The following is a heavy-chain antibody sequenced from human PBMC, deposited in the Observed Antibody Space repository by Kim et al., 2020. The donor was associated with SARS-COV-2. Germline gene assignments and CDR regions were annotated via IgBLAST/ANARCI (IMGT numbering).Heavy chain of an antibody. CDR1: GFPFSRYA. CDR3: SRNPGSAYYFDS. J-gene: IGHJ4*02. Sequence: GGSLRLSCAASGFPFSRYAMHWVRQAPGKGLEWVAVMSYDGSNKYYADSVKGRFTISRDNSKNTLYLQVNSLRLDDTAVYYCSRNPGSAYYFDSWGQGTLITVSS. V-gene: IGHV3-30-3*01. CDR2: MSYDGSNK.